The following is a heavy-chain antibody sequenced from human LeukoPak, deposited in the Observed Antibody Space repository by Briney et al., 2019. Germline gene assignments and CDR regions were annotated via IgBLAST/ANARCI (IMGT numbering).Heavy chain of an antibody. D-gene: IGHD5-18*01. J-gene: IGHJ4*02. V-gene: IGHV3-48*03. CDR3: ARRDPWRGYSYGIDY. Sequence: GGSLTLSCAASAFTFSYYEMNWVRQAPGKGLEWVSYISSSGSTIYYADSVKGRFTISRDNAKNSLYLQMNTLRAEDTAVYYCARRDPWRGYSYGIDYWGQGTLVTVSS. CDR1: AFTFSYYE. CDR2: ISSSGSTI.